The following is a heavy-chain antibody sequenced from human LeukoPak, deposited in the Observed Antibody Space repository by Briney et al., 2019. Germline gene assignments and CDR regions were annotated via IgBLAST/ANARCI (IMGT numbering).Heavy chain of an antibody. CDR1: GFTFSSYA. V-gene: IGHV3-23*01. CDR3: AKGTSHRYYYYMDV. CDR2: ISGSGGST. Sequence: PGGSLRLSCAASGFTFSSYAMSWVRQAPGKGLEWVSAISGSGGSTYYADSVKGRFTISRDNSKNTLYLQMNSLRAEDTAVYYCAKGTSHRYYYYMDVWGKGTTVTVSS. D-gene: IGHD2-2*01. J-gene: IGHJ6*03.